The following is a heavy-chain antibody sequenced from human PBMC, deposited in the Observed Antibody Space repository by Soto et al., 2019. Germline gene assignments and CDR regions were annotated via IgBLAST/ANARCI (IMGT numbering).Heavy chain of an antibody. V-gene: IGHV5-51*01. CDR3: ARQSTFSSGWFHPFFDN. CDR1: GYTFTNYW. J-gene: IGHJ4*02. CDR2: IYPGDSDT. D-gene: IGHD6-13*01. Sequence: GESLKISCKNSGYTFTNYWIGWVRQMPGKGLEWMGIIYPGDSDTRYSPSFQGQVTISADKSISTAYLQWSSLKASDTAMYYCARQSTFSSGWFHPFFDNWGQGTLVTVSS.